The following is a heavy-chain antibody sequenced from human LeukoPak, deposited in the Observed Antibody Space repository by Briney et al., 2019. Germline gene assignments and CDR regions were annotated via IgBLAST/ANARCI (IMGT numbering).Heavy chain of an antibody. D-gene: IGHD2-8*01. V-gene: IGHV5-51*01. CDR3: TKPLIYCTNGVCPSEF. CDR2: IYPGDSDT. CDR1: GYDFTRHW. Sequence: GESLKISCQGSGYDFTRHWIAWVRQKPGKGLGWLGTIYPGDSDTRYNPFFQGQVAISADKSISTAYLQWSSLRASDTAMYYCTKPLIYCTNGVCPSEFWGQGTLVTVSA. J-gene: IGHJ4*02.